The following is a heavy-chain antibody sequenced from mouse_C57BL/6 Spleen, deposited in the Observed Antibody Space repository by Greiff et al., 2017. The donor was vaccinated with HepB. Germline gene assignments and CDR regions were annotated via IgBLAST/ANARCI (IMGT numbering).Heavy chain of an antibody. CDR1: GYTFTSYW. D-gene: IGHD1-1*01. Sequence: QVQLQQPGAELVKPGASVKLSCKASGYTFTSYWMHWVKQRPGRGLEWIGRIDPNSGGTKYNEKFKSKATLTVDKPSSTAYMQLSSLTSEDSAVYYGAREDTTVVARNYFDYWGQGTTLTVSS. J-gene: IGHJ2*01. CDR2: IDPNSGGT. V-gene: IGHV1-72*01. CDR3: AREDTTVVARNYFDY.